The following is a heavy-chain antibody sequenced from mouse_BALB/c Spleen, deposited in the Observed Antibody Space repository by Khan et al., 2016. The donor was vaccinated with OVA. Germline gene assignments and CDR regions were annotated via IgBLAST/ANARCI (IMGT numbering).Heavy chain of an antibody. J-gene: IGHJ2*01. Sequence: VQLKESGAELVKSGPTVKLTCTVSGLNIKDTYMHWLSQWPEQGLEWMGRIDXPNGNTKYDPKFQGKATITADTSSNTAYLQLSSLTSEDTAVYYCARMARKWGQGTTLTVSS. CDR1: GLNIKDTY. CDR3: ARMARK. CDR2: IDXPNGNT. V-gene: IGHV14-3*02.